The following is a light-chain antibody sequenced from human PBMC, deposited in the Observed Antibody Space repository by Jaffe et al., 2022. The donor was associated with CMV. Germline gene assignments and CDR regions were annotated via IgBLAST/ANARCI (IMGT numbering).Light chain of an antibody. J-gene: IGKJ2*01. Sequence: EVVLTQSPATLSLSPGERATLSCRASQSISYYLAWYQQKPGQAPRLLVYDASKRSTGIPARFSASGSGTDFTLTISSLEPEDFAIYFCQQRSRWPGTFGRGTKVEIK. CDR3: QQRSRWPGT. CDR1: QSISYY. V-gene: IGKV3-11*01. CDR2: DAS.